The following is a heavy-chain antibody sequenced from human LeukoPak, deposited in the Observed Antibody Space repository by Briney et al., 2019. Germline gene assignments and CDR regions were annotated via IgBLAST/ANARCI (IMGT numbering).Heavy chain of an antibody. V-gene: IGHV3-7*01. CDR3: ARDALISGKTHDAFDI. Sequence: GGSLRLSCAASGFSFRSYWMSWVRQAPGKGLEWVAYIKQGGSEKYYVDSVKGRFTISRDNVKNSLYLQMNSLRAEEPAVFYCARDALISGKTHDAFDIWGQGTVVTVSS. CDR1: GFSFRSYW. D-gene: IGHD3-10*01. CDR2: IKQGGSEK. J-gene: IGHJ3*02.